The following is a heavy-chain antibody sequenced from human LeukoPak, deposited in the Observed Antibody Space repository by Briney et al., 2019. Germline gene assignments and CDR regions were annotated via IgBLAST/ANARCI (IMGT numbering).Heavy chain of an antibody. V-gene: IGHV4-59*08. CDR3: ARRRVGAISSYNWFDP. J-gene: IGHJ5*02. CDR2: IYYTGST. Sequence: KPSETLSLTCTVSGGSISSYYRSWIRQPPGKGLEWIGYIYYTGSTNYNPSLKSRVTISVDTSKNQFSLKLNSVTAADTAVYYCARRRVGAISSYNWFDPWGQGTLVTVSS. CDR1: GGSISSYY. D-gene: IGHD1-26*01.